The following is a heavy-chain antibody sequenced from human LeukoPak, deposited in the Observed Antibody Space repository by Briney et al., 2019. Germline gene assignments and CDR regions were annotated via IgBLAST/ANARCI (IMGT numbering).Heavy chain of an antibody. D-gene: IGHD7-27*01. V-gene: IGHV4-4*07. J-gene: IGHJ4*02. CDR3: ARETGGLYYFDY. Sequence: SETLSLTCTVSGGSISSYYWTWIRQPAGKGLEYIGRIYSSGSTNYHPSLKSRVTMSVDTSKNQFSLKLNSVTAADTAVYCCARETGGLYYFDYWGQGALVTVSS. CDR2: IYSSGST. CDR1: GGSISSYY.